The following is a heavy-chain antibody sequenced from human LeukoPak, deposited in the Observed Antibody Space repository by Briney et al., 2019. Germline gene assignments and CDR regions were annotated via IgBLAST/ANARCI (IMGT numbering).Heavy chain of an antibody. J-gene: IGHJ4*02. CDR1: GGSIGSYY. D-gene: IGHD2-15*01. CDR3: ARGRGGSLNDY. V-gene: IGHV4-59*01. Sequence: PSETLSLTCTVSGGSIGSYYWSWIRQPPGKGLVWIGYSFYSGSTTYNPSLKSRVTISVDTSKNQFSLKLTSVTAADTAVYYCARGRGGSLNDYWGQGTLVTVSS. CDR2: SFYSGST.